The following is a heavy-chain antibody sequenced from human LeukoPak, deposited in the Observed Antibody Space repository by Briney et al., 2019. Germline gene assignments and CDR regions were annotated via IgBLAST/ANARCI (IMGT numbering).Heavy chain of an antibody. J-gene: IGHJ5*02. CDR1: GGSISSSSYY. V-gene: IGHV4-39*01. Sequence: SETLSLTCTVSGGSISSSSYYWGWIRQPPGKGLEWIGSIYYSGSTYYNPSLKSRVTISVDTSKKQFSLKLSSVTAADTAVCYCARGRPDGSGSYYKFDPWGQGTLVTVSS. CDR3: ARGRPDGSGSYYKFDP. CDR2: IYYSGST. D-gene: IGHD3-10*01.